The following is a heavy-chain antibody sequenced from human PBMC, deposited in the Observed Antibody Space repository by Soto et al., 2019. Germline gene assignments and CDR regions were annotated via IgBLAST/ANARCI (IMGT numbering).Heavy chain of an antibody. D-gene: IGHD5-12*01. CDR3: AKGDIEEYFDY. CDR1: GYSFTSYW. J-gene: IGHJ4*02. CDR2: IYPGDSDT. V-gene: IGHV5-51*01. Sequence: GESLKISCKGSGYSFTSYWIGWVRQMPGKGLEWMGIIYPGDSDTRYSPSFQGRFTISRDNSKNTLYLQMNSLRAEDTAVYYCAKGDIEEYFDYWGQGTLVTVSS.